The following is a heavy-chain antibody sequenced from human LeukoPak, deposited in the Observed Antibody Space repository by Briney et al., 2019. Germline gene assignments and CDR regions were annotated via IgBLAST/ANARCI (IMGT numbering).Heavy chain of an antibody. V-gene: IGHV4-30-2*01. CDR1: GGSISSGGYY. CDR3: ARDLRVGAVGFDY. CDR2: IYHSGST. J-gene: IGHJ4*02. D-gene: IGHD1-26*01. Sequence: SQTLSLTCTVSGGSISSGGYYWSWIRQPPGKGLEWIGYIYHSGSTYYNPSLKSRVTISVDTSKNQFSLKLSSVTAADTAVYYCARDLRVGAVGFDYWGQGTLVTVSS.